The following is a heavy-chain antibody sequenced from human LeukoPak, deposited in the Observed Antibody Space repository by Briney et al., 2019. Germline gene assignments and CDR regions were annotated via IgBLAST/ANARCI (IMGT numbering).Heavy chain of an antibody. V-gene: IGHV1-24*01. CDR3: ATEGITGTTAGAFDI. Sequence: ASVKVSCKVSGYTLTELSMHWVRQAPGKGLEWMGGFDPEDGETIYAQKFQGRVTMTEDTSTDTAYMELSSLRSEDTAVYYCATEGITGTTAGAFDIWGQGTMVTVCS. CDR1: GYTLTELS. CDR2: FDPEDGET. J-gene: IGHJ3*02. D-gene: IGHD1-7*01.